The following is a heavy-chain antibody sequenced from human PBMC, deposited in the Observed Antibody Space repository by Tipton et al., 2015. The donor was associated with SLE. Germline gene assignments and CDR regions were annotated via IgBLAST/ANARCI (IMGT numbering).Heavy chain of an antibody. Sequence: SLRLSCAASGFTFSSYSMNWVRQAPGKGLEWVSSISSSSSYIYYEDSVKGRFTISRDNAKNSLYLQMNSLRAEDTAVYYCARGEPSGSFDYWGQGTLVTVSS. V-gene: IGHV3-21*03. CDR1: GFTFSSYS. CDR2: ISSSSSYI. D-gene: IGHD1-26*01. J-gene: IGHJ4*02. CDR3: ARGEPSGSFDY.